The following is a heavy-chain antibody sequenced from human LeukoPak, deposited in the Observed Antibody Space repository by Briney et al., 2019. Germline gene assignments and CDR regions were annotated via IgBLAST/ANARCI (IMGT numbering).Heavy chain of an antibody. Sequence: SETLSLTCTVSGGSIGSYYWSWIRQPPGKGLEWIGYIYYSGSTNYNPSLKSRVTISVDTSKNQFSLKLSSVTAADTAVYYCARARELRDSDAFDIWGQGTMVTVSS. V-gene: IGHV4-59*01. CDR2: IYYSGST. CDR3: ARARELRDSDAFDI. CDR1: GGSIGSYY. D-gene: IGHD1-26*01. J-gene: IGHJ3*02.